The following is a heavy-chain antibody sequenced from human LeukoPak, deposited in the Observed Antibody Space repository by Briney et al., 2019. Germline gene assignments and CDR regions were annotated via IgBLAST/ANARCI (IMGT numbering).Heavy chain of an antibody. Sequence: SETLSLTCTVSGGSISSGDYYWSWIRQPPGKGLEWIGYIYYSGSTYYNPSLKSRVTISVDTSKNQFSLKLSSVTAADTAVYYCARGRFGEVITDAFDIWGQGTMVTVSS. CDR2: IYYSGST. V-gene: IGHV4-30-4*01. CDR3: ARGRFGEVITDAFDI. CDR1: GGSISSGDYY. D-gene: IGHD3-3*01. J-gene: IGHJ3*02.